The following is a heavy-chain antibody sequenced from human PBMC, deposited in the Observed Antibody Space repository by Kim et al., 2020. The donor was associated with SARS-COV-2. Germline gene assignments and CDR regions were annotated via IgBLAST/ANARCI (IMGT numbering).Heavy chain of an antibody. D-gene: IGHD6-19*01. CDR3: ARDPIPHTSGWSY. Sequence: YYHKAVNGRFPSSRDNAKNTLYLQMNSRGAEDTAIYYCARDPIPHTSGWSYWGQGTLVTVSS. J-gene: IGHJ4*02. V-gene: IGHV3-23*01.